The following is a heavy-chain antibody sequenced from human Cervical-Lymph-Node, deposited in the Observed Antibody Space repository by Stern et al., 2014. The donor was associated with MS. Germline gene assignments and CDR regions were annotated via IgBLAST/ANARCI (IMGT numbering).Heavy chain of an antibody. CDR1: GGTFSNYD. CDR3: ASGSLYYDFCSTSYGHFQF. CDR2: IIPILNTA. D-gene: IGHD3-3*01. J-gene: IGHJ4*02. V-gene: IGHV1-69*01. Sequence: VQLVESGAEVKKPGSSVKVSCKTSGGTFSNYDFNWVRQAPGQGPEWMGGIIPILNTADYAQNFQCRVTITADESTNTTYMELSGLKSEYTAVYFCASGSLYYDFCSTSYGHFQFWGQGTLVTVSS.